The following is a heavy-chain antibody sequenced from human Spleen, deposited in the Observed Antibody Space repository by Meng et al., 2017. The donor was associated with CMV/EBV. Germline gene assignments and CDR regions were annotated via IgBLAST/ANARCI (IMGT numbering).Heavy chain of an antibody. Sequence: GESLKISCAASGFTFSSYWMTWVRQAPGKGLECVSVVTGGGGSTYYADSVKGRFTISRDNSENTLYLQMNSLRVEDTAVYYCAKGNAEYCTGARCYAFDYWGQGTLVTVSS. D-gene: IGHD2-8*02. CDR1: GFTFSSYW. V-gene: IGHV3-23*01. J-gene: IGHJ4*02. CDR3: AKGNAEYCTGARCYAFDY. CDR2: VTGGGGST.